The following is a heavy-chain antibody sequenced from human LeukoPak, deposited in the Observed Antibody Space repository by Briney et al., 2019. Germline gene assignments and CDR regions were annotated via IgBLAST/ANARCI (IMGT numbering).Heavy chain of an antibody. D-gene: IGHD3-16*02. V-gene: IGHV3-30*02. CDR3: AKDLGLRLGELSFEGFDY. CDR2: IRYDGSNK. J-gene: IGHJ4*02. Sequence: GGSLRLSCAASEFTFNYYWMSWVRQAPGKGLEWVAFIRYDGSNKYYADSVKGRFTISRDNSKNTLYLQMNSLRAEDTAVYYCAKDLGLRLGELSFEGFDYWGQGTLVTVSS. CDR1: EFTFNYYW.